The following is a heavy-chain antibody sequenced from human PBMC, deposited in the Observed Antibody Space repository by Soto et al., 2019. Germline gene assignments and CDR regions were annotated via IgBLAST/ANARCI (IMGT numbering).Heavy chain of an antibody. CDR1: GDSVSSNTAS. CDR3: AKGDNLGPKTGYAFDP. J-gene: IGHJ5*02. CDR2: TYFRSKWYN. V-gene: IGHV6-1*01. D-gene: IGHD5-12*01. Sequence: SQILSLTCAISGDSVSSNTASWNWIRQSPSRGLEWLGRTYFRSKWYNDYAVSVKSRIIINPDTSNNQFSLQLNSVTPEDTAVYFCAKGDNLGPKTGYAFDPWGQGIMVT.